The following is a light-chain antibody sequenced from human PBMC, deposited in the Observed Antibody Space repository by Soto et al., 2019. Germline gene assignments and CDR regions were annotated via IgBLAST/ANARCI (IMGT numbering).Light chain of an antibody. CDR1: SSDIGKYDF. CDR3: SSYTTSAYFSL. J-gene: IGLJ2*01. CDR2: EVS. Sequence: QSVLTQPASVSGSPGQSITISCTGTSSDIGKYDFVSWYQQVPGTAPKAMIYEVSSRPSGVSNRFSGSKSGNTASLTISGGQADDEAYYYCSSYTTSAYFSLFGGGTKLTVL. V-gene: IGLV2-14*01.